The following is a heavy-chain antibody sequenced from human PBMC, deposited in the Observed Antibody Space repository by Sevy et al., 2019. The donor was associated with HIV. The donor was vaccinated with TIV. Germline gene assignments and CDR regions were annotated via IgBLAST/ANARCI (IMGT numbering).Heavy chain of an antibody. J-gene: IGHJ3*02. CDR2: INPNSGGK. Sequence: ASVKVSCKASGYTFTGYYMHWVRQAPGQGLEWMGRINPNSGGKNYAQKFQGRVTMTRDTSISTAYMELSRLGSDDTAVYYCARGGDIVVVPAAPHDAFDIWGQGTMVTVSS. D-gene: IGHD2-2*01. V-gene: IGHV1-2*06. CDR3: ARGGDIVVVPAAPHDAFDI. CDR1: GYTFTGYY.